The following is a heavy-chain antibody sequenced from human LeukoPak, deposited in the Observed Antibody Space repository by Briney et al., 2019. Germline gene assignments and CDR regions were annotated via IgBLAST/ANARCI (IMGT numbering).Heavy chain of an antibody. CDR2: INPNSGGT. J-gene: IGHJ4*02. CDR3: ARDHPVGATRIEIDY. V-gene: IGHV1-2*06. D-gene: IGHD1-26*01. CDR1: GYTFTGYY. Sequence: GASVKVSCKASGYTFTGYYMHWVRQAPGQGLEWMGRINPNSGGTNYAQKFQGRVTMTRDTSISTAYMELSRPRSDDTAVYYCARDHPVGATRIEIDYWGQGTLVTVSS.